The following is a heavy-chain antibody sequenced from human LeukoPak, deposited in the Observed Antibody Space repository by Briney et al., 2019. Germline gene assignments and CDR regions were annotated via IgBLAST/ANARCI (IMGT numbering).Heavy chain of an antibody. V-gene: IGHV3-48*01. D-gene: IGHD6-6*01. CDR1: GFTFSSYS. CDR2: ISSSSSTI. J-gene: IGHJ4*02. Sequence: PGGSLRLSCAASGFTFSSYSMNWVRQAPGKGLEWVSYISSSSSTIYYADSVKGRFTISRDNAKNSLYLQMNSLRAEDTAVYYCAIKEVSGYYWGQGTLVTVSS. CDR3: AIKEVSGYY.